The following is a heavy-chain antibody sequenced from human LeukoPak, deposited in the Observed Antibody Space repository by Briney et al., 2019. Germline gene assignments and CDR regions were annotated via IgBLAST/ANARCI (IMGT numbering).Heavy chain of an antibody. CDR1: GFAFSSYS. J-gene: IGHJ4*02. Sequence: KPGGSLRLSCAASGFAFSSYSMNWVRQAPGKGLEWVSSISSSSSYIYYAGSVKGRFTISRDNAKNSLYLQMNSLRAEDTAVYYCARVAGDDYWGQGTLVTVSS. CDR2: ISSSSSYI. CDR3: ARVAGDDY. V-gene: IGHV3-21*01. D-gene: IGHD6-19*01.